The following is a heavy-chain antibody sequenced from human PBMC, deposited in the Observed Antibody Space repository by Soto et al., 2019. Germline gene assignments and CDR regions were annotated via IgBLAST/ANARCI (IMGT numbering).Heavy chain of an antibody. Sequence: GGSLRLSXAPSGFTLSNDWMNWVRQGPGKGLEWVSRIISGGTRVTYADSVKGRFTIARDNAKNTLYLEMHSLTAEDTAVYYCARERTSKGGMDVWGQGTTVTVSS. CDR3: ARERTSKGGMDV. CDR2: IISGGTRV. J-gene: IGHJ6*02. CDR1: GFTLSNDW. V-gene: IGHV3-74*01.